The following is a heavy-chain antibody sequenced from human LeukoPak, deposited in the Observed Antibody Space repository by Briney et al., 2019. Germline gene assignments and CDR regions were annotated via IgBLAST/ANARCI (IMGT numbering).Heavy chain of an antibody. Sequence: PGGSLRPSCAASGFTFSNYWMSWVRQAPGKGLEWVANIKQDGSEKYYVDSVKGRFTISRDNAKNSLYLQMNSLRAEDTAVYYCARQSSGNYYRYGMDVWGQGTTVTVSS. CDR2: IKQDGSEK. V-gene: IGHV3-7*02. D-gene: IGHD3-10*01. CDR3: ARQSSGNYYRYGMDV. J-gene: IGHJ6*02. CDR1: GFTFSNYW.